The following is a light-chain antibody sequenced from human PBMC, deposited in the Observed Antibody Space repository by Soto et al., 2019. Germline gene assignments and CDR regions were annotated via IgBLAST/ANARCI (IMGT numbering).Light chain of an antibody. V-gene: IGKV3-20*01. Sequence: EILLTQSPGTLSLSPGERATLSCRASQSVSSSYLAWYQQKPGQAPRLFIYGASSRATGIPDRFSGSGSGTHFTLTISRLEPEDFALYYCQQYGSSPTFGQGTKLEIK. CDR2: GAS. J-gene: IGKJ2*01. CDR3: QQYGSSPT. CDR1: QSVSSSY.